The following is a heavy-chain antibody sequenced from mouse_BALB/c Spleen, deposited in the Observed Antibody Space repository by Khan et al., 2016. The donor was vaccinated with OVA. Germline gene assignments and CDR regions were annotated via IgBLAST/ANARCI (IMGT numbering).Heavy chain of an antibody. CDR1: AYSITSDYA. V-gene: IGHV3-2*02. Sequence: QLEESGPGLVKPSQSLSLTCPVTAYSITSDYAWNWIRQFPGNKLEWMGYISSSGSTSYNPSLKSRISITRDTSKNQFFLQLKSVTTEDTATYYCARSLYYSYGYALDCWGRGTSVTVSS. J-gene: IGHJ4*01. CDR3: ARSLYYSYGYALDC. CDR2: ISSSGST. D-gene: IGHD2-12*01.